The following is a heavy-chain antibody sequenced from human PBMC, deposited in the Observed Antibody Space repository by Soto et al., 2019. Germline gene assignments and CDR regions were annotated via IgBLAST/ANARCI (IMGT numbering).Heavy chain of an antibody. CDR2: IVPIVDTS. CDR1: GYTFTSYY. CDR3: ARDHISSSSLENWFDP. J-gene: IGHJ5*02. Sequence: GASVKVSCKASGYTFTSYYVHWVRQAPGQGLEWMGGIVPIVDTSNYAQKFQGRVTITADESTSTAYMELSSLRSEDTAVYYCARDHISSSSLENWFDPWGQGTLVTVSS. V-gene: IGHV1-69*13. D-gene: IGHD6-13*01.